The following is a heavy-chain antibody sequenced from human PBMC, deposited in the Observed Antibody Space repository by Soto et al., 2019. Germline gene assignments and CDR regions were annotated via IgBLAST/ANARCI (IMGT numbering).Heavy chain of an antibody. CDR3: ARDEALAASSWSSFGGWFDP. CDR2: IWYDGSNK. D-gene: IGHD6-13*01. Sequence: QVQLVESGGGVVQPGRSLRLSCAASGFTFSSYGMHWVRQAPGKGLEWVAVIWYDGSNKYYADSVKGRFTISRDNSKNTLYPQMNSLRAEDTAVYYCARDEALAASSWSSFGGWFDPWGQGTLVTVSS. CDR1: GFTFSSYG. V-gene: IGHV3-33*01. J-gene: IGHJ5*02.